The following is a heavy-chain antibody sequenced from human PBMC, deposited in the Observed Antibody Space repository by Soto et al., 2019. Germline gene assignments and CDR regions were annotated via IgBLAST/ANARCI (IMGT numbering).Heavy chain of an antibody. J-gene: IGHJ6*02. CDR1: GGSFSDYT. V-gene: IGHV1-69*02. CDR2: IIPMLGIG. Sequence: QVQLVQSGAEVKKPGSSVKVSCEASGGSFSDYTMNWVRQAPGQGLEWMGRIIPMLGIGNYAQNFQDRVTITADASTSTAYMELSNLRSEDTAIYYCVGSRTMDVWGQGTAVTVSS. CDR3: VGSRTMDV. D-gene: IGHD1-26*01.